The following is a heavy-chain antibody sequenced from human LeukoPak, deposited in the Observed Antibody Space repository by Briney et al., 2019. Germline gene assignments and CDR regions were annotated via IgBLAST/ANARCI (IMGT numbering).Heavy chain of an antibody. CDR1: GFTFSSYA. V-gene: IGHV3-30-3*02. J-gene: IGHJ4*02. CDR3: AKERQTGDYFTSDY. CDR2: ISYDGSNK. Sequence: GGSLRLSCAASGFTFSSYAMHWVRQAPGKGLEWVAVISYDGSNKYYADSVKGRFTISRDNSENTLYLQMNSLTVDDTAVYFCAKERQTGDYFTSDYWGQGTLVTVSS. D-gene: IGHD4-17*01.